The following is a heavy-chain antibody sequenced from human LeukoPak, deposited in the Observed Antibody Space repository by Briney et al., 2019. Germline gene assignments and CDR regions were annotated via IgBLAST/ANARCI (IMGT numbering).Heavy chain of an antibody. V-gene: IGHV3-7*01. D-gene: IGHD3-9*01. CDR2: IKQDGSEK. Sequence: GGSLRLSCAASGFTFSSYWMSWVRQAPGKGLEWVANIKQDGSEKYYADSVKGRFTISRDNAKNSLYLQMNSLRAEDTAVYYCAREGRYFDWLPYDDAFDIWGQGTMVTVSS. CDR1: GFTFSSYW. CDR3: AREGRYFDWLPYDDAFDI. J-gene: IGHJ3*02.